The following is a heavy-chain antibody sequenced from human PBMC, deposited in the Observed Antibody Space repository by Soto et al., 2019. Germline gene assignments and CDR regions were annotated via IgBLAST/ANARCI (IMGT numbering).Heavy chain of an antibody. CDR2: LSYDGSKR. D-gene: IGHD5-12*01. CDR1: GFSLINYG. CDR3: ANAVLNSGWDYLDL. J-gene: IGHJ4*02. V-gene: IGHV3-30*18. Sequence: QVHLVESGGGVVQPGRSLTLSCVASGFSLINYGMHWVRQAPGKGLGWVAVLSYDGSKRYYADSVKGRVTVSRDTSKNTLYLQMNSLRGDDSAVYYCANAVLNSGWDYLDLWGQGTLVTVSS.